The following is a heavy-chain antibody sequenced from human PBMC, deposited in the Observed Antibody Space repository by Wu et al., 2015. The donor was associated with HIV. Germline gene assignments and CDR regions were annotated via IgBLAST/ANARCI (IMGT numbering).Heavy chain of an antibody. J-gene: IGHJ5*02. CDR3: ARVLMVRGVISHNWFDP. CDR2: INPNSGGT. V-gene: IGHV1-2*02. CDR1: GYTFTDYY. D-gene: IGHD3-10*01. Sequence: QVQLVQSGAEVKKPGASLKVSCKASGYTFTDYYMHWVRQAPGQGLEWMGWINPNSGGTNYAQKFQGRVTMTRDTSISTAYMELSRLRSDDTAVYYCARVLMVRGVISHNWFDPWGQGTLVTVSS.